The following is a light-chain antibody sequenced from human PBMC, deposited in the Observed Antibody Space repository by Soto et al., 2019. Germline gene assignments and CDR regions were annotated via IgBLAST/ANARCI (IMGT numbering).Light chain of an antibody. J-gene: IGKJ1*01. Sequence: EVMLTQSPGTLSLSPGERATLSCRASQSVSSNYLAWYQQKSGQAPRLLIYGASNRATGIPDRFSGSGSGPDFTLTIRRLEPEDFAVYYCQQYDTSPRTFGQGTKVAF. CDR1: QSVSSNY. V-gene: IGKV3-20*01. CDR3: QQYDTSPRT. CDR2: GAS.